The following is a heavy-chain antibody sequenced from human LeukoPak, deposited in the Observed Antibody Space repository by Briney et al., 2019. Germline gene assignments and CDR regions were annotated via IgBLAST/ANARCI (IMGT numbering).Heavy chain of an antibody. J-gene: IGHJ6*03. V-gene: IGHV1-2*02. D-gene: IGHD3-16*01. Sequence: ASVKVSCKASGYTFTGYYMHWVRQAPGQGLEWMGWINPDSGGTNYAQKFQGRVTMTRDTSISTAYMELSRLRSDDTAVYYCARVGGPQYYYYYYYMDVWGKGTTVTVSS. CDR3: ARVGGPQYYYYYYYMDV. CDR2: INPDSGGT. CDR1: GYTFTGYY.